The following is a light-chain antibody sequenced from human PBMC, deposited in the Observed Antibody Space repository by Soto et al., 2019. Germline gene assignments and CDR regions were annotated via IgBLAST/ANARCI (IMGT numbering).Light chain of an antibody. CDR1: SSDIGGYNY. CDR2: EVS. J-gene: IGLJ1*01. Sequence: QSVLPQPPSASGSPGESVTISCTGTSSDIGGYNYVSWYQQHPGKAPKLMIYEVSKRPSGVPARFSASKSGNTASLTVSGLQPEDEADYYCSSYAASNDLGVFGTGTKVTVL. V-gene: IGLV2-8*01. CDR3: SSYAASNDLGV.